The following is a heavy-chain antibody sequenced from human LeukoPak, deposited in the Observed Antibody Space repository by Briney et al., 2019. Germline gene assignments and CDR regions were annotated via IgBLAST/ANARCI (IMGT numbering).Heavy chain of an antibody. D-gene: IGHD3-22*01. V-gene: IGHV5-51*01. J-gene: IGHJ4*02. CDR3: ARAAYYYDRSGYYIGYFDY. Sequence: GESLKISCKGSGYRFTSYWIGWVRQMPGKGLEWMGIIYPGDSNTRYRPSFQGQVTISADKSINTAYLQWNSLKASDTAMYYCARAAYYYDRSGYYIGYFDYWGQGTLVTVSS. CDR2: IYPGDSNT. CDR1: GYRFTSYW.